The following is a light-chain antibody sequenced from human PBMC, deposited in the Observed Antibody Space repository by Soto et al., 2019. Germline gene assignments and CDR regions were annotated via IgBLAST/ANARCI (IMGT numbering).Light chain of an antibody. CDR1: SSDVGGYNY. V-gene: IGLV2-8*01. CDR2: EVS. CDR3: SSYESTTRV. J-gene: IGLJ3*02. Sequence: QSVLTQPPSASGSPGQSVTISCTGTSSDVGGYNYVSWYQQHPGKAPKLMIYEVSERPSGVPDRFSGSKSSNTASLTVSGLQAEDEDDYYCSSYESTTRVFGGGTKVTVL.